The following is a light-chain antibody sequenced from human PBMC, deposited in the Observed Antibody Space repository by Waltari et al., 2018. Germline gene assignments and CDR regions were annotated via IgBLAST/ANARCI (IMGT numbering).Light chain of an antibody. Sequence: EIVMTQPPATLSVSPGERATLSCRASQSVSSNLAWYQQKPGQAPTLLIYDASTRATGVPARFSGSGSGTDFTLTISSLQSEDFAIYYCQQCNDWPPAITFGQGTRLEIK. CDR2: DAS. J-gene: IGKJ5*01. CDR1: QSVSSN. CDR3: QQCNDWPPAIT. V-gene: IGKV3D-15*01.